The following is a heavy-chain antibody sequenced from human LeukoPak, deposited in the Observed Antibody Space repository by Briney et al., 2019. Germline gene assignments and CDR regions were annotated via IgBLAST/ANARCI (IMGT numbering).Heavy chain of an antibody. CDR2: ISSSSSYI. CDR1: GFTFSSYS. Sequence: PGGSLRLSCAASGFTFSSYSMNWVRQAPGKGLEWVSSISSSSSYIYYADSVKGRFTISRDNAKNSLYLQMNSLRAKDTAVYYCARDLTICSSTSCYIRPGAFDIWGQGTMVTVSS. D-gene: IGHD2-2*02. V-gene: IGHV3-21*01. J-gene: IGHJ3*02. CDR3: ARDLTICSSTSCYIRPGAFDI.